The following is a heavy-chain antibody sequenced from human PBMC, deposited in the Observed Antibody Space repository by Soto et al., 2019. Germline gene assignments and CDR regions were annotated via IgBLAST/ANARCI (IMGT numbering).Heavy chain of an antibody. CDR3: ARGPARRYCSGGSYRFQYFDY. CDR2: IWYDGSNK. J-gene: IGHJ4*02. Sequence: QVQLVESGGGVVQPGRSLRLSCAASGFTFSSYGMHWVRQAPGKGLEWVAVIWYDGSNKYYADSVKGRFTISRDNSKNTLYLQMNSLRAEDTAVYYCARGPARRYCSGGSYRFQYFDYWGQGTLVTVSS. D-gene: IGHD2-15*01. CDR1: GFTFSSYG. V-gene: IGHV3-33*01.